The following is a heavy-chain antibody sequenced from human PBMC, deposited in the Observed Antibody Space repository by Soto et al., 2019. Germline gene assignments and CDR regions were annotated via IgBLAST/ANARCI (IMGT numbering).Heavy chain of an antibody. CDR2: IYSGGST. J-gene: IGHJ4*02. V-gene: IGHV3-53*02. CDR1: GFTVSSNY. CDR3: ARSYYDFSFDY. Sequence: EVQLVETGGGLIQPGGSLRLSCAASGFTVSSNYMSWVRQAPGKGLVWVSVIYSGGSTYYADSVKGRFTISRDNSKNTLYLQMNSLRAEDTAVYYCARSYYDFSFDYWGQGTLVTVSS. D-gene: IGHD3-3*01.